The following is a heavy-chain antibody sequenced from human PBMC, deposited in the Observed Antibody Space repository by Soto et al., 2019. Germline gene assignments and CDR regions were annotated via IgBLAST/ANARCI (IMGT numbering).Heavy chain of an antibody. CDR1: SGSISSSNW. CDR2: IYHSGST. J-gene: IGHJ6*03. Sequence: PSQTLSLTCAVSSGSISSSNWWSWVRQPPGKGLEWIGEIYHSGSTNYNPSLKSRVTISVDKSKNQFSLKLSSVTAADTAVYYCASGDIVVVPAAIDYYYYYMDVWGKGTTVTVSS. D-gene: IGHD2-2*01. V-gene: IGHV4-4*02. CDR3: ASGDIVVVPAAIDYYYYYMDV.